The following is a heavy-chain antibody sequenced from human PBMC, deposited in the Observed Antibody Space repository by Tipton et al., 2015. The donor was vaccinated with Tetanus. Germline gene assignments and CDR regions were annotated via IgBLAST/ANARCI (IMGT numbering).Heavy chain of an antibody. CDR1: GGTFKTYA. CDR2: IFPLYGTS. V-gene: IGHV1-69*01. D-gene: IGHD2-15*01. CDR3: ARPDRCCSGGICYLALDY. Sequence: QLVQSGAEAKKPGSSVRVSCKTSGGTFKTYAISWVRQAPGQGLEWMGGIFPLYGTSNYAPKFQGRVTITADEPTVTPYLELSSLIFEGWAVYYGARPDRCCSGGICYLALDYWGQGTMVTVSS. J-gene: IGHJ4*02.